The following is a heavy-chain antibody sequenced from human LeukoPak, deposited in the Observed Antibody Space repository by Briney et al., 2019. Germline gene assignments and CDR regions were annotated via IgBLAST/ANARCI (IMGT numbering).Heavy chain of an antibody. J-gene: IGHJ4*02. V-gene: IGHV3-33*01. CDR1: GFTFSSYG. CDR2: IWSDGSNK. D-gene: IGHD6-13*01. Sequence: PGGSLRLSCAASGFTFSSYGMHWVRQAPGKGLEWVAVIWSDGSNKYYADSVKGRFTISRDNSKNTLYLQMNSLRGEDTAVYYCASAAGPFDNWGQGILVTVSS. CDR3: ASAAGPFDN.